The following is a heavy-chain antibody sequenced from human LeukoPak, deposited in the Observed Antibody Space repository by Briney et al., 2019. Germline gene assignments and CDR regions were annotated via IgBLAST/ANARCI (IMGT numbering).Heavy chain of an antibody. D-gene: IGHD6-13*01. CDR3: ASLIAAALRGAFDI. V-gene: IGHV4-39*01. CDR1: GGSISSSSYY. Sequence: SETLSLTCTVSGGSISSSSYYWGWIRQPPGKGLEWIGSIYYSGSTYYNPSLKSRVTISVDTSKNQFSLKLSSVTAAGTAVYYCASLIAAALRGAFDIWGQGTMVTVSS. CDR2: IYYSGST. J-gene: IGHJ3*02.